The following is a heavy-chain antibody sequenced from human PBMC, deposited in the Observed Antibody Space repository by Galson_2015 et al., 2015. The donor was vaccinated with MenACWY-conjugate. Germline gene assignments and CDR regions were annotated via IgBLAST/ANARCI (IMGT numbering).Heavy chain of an antibody. CDR1: GYSISSGYY. Sequence: SETLSLTCTVSGYSISSGYYWGWIRQPPGKGLEWIGSIYHSGSTYYNPSLKSRVTISVDTSKNQFSLKLSSVTAADTAVYYCARDRIHGYHWFDPWGQGTLVTVSS. CDR3: ARDRIHGYHWFDP. J-gene: IGHJ5*02. V-gene: IGHV4-38-2*02. CDR2: IYHSGST. D-gene: IGHD6-25*01.